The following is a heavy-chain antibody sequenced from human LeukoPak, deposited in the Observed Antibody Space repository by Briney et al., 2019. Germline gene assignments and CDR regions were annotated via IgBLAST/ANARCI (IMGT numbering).Heavy chain of an antibody. J-gene: IGHJ4*02. CDR3: TRTGGSSGWYSPALLKYYFDY. Sequence: GGSLRLSCAASGFTFSSYWMSWVRQAPGKGLEWVANIKQDGNEKYYVDSVKGRFTISRDNAKNSLYLQMNSLRAEDTAVYYCTRTGGSSGWYSPALLKYYFDYWGQGTLVTVSS. CDR2: IKQDGNEK. CDR1: GFTFSSYW. D-gene: IGHD6-19*01. V-gene: IGHV3-7*01.